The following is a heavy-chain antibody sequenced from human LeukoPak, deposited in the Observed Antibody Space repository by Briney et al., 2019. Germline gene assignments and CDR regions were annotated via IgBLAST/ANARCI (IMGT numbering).Heavy chain of an antibody. CDR2: INHSGST. CDR3: ARVPTLRFLFSMDV. Sequence: PSETLSLTCAVYGGSFSGYYWSWIRQPPGKGLEWIGEINHSGSTNYNPSLKSRVTISVDTSKNQFSLKLSSVTAADTAVYYCARVPTLRFLFSMDVWGKGTTVTVSS. CDR1: GGSFSGYY. V-gene: IGHV4-34*01. J-gene: IGHJ6*04. D-gene: IGHD3-3*01.